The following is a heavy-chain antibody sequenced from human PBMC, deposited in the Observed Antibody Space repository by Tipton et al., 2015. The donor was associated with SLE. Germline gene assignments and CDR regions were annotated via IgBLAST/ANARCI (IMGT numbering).Heavy chain of an antibody. Sequence: VQLVQSGSEVKKPGESLKISCKGSGYSFTTYWIGWVRQMPGKGLEWMGIIYPSDSDTGYSPAFQGQCTLSAGKSIGTAYLQWSSLEASDTAMYYCARRIGYGSGGSCYSLSFDYWGQGTLVTVSS. V-gene: IGHV5-51*01. D-gene: IGHD2-15*01. J-gene: IGHJ4*02. CDR2: IYPSDSDT. CDR3: ARRIGYGSGGSCYSLSFDY. CDR1: GYSFTTYW.